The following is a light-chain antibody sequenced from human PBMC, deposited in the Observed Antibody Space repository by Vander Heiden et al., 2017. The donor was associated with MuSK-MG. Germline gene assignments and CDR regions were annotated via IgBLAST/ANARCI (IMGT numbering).Light chain of an antibody. Sequence: QSALTQPRSVSGSPGQSVTISGNGTSSDVGGYNLVSWYQQHPGKAHKQMIYDVTKRPAGVPGRFSGSKSGNTASLAISGLQAEDEADYYCCSDAGSQTVFGGGTKLSVL. V-gene: IGLV2-11*01. CDR1: SSDVGGYNL. CDR3: CSDAGSQTV. CDR2: DVT. J-gene: IGLJ2*01.